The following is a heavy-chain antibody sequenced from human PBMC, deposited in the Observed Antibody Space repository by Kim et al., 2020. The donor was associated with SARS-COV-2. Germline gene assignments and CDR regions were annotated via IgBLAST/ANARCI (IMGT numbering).Heavy chain of an antibody. CDR2: IKGDGSDV. V-gene: IGHV3-74*01. CDR1: GFTFSNYW. Sequence: GGSLRLSCAASGFTFSNYWMHWVRQAPGKGLVWVSRIKGDGSDVGYADSVKGRFTISRDNARNTLYLQMNSLRVDDTAVYYCARCYSLDKSEGGIQNYWGQGTLVTVSS. CDR3: ARCYSLDKSEGGIQNY. J-gene: IGHJ1*01. D-gene: IGHD3-16*02.